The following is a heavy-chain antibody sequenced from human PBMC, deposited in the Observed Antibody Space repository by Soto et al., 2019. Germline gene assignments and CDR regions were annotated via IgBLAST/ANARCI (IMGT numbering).Heavy chain of an antibody. V-gene: IGHV1-18*01. CDR2: ISAYNGNT. D-gene: IGHD3-10*01. Sequence: ASVKLSCKACGDTFTSYGISCVRQAPGQGLEWMGWISAYNGNTNYAQKFQGRVTITRDTSASTAYMELSSLRSEDTAVYYCARVGITMVRDAFDIWGQGTMVTVSS. J-gene: IGHJ3*02. CDR1: GDTFTSYG. CDR3: ARVGITMVRDAFDI.